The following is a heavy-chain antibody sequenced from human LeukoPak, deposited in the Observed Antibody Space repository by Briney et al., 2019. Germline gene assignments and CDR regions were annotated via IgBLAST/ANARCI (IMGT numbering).Heavy chain of an antibody. CDR1: GGSFSGYY. Sequence: SETLSLTCAVYGGSFSGYYWSWIRQPPGKGLEWIGEINHSGSTNYNPSLKSRVTISVDTSKNQFSLKQSSVTAADTAVYYCARKGRYCSSTSCPWHVWGQGTTVTVSS. CDR3: ARKGRYCSSTSCPWHV. D-gene: IGHD2-2*01. CDR2: INHSGST. V-gene: IGHV4-34*01. J-gene: IGHJ6*02.